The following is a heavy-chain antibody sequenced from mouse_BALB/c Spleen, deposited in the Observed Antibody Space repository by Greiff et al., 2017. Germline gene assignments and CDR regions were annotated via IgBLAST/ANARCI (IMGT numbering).Heavy chain of an antibody. J-gene: IGHJ4*01. D-gene: IGHD2-10*02. CDR3: AREKYGNYDVDY. V-gene: IGHV2-9*02. Sequence: VQRVESGPGLVAPSQSLSITCTVSGFSLTSYGVHWVRQPPGKGLEWLGVIWAGGSTNYNSALMSRLSISKDNSKSQVFLKMNSLQTDDTAMYYCAREKYGNYDVDYWGQGTSVTVSS. CDR1: GFSLTSYG. CDR2: IWAGGST.